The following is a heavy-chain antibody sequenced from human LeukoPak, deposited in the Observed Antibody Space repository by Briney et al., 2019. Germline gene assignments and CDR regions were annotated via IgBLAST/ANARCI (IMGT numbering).Heavy chain of an antibody. Sequence: GSSVKVSCKASGGTFTSYAISWVRQAPGQGLEWMGGIIPIFGTANYAQKFQGRVTITADESTSTAYMELSSRRSEDTAVYYCATDQWELPRHYYGMDVWGQGTTVTVSS. D-gene: IGHD1-26*01. J-gene: IGHJ6*02. V-gene: IGHV1-69*01. CDR3: ATDQWELPRHYYGMDV. CDR1: GGTFTSYA. CDR2: IIPIFGTA.